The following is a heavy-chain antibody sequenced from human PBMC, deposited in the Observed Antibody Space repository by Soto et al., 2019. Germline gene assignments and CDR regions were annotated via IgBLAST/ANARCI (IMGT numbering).Heavy chain of an antibody. CDR2: INAGNGNT. CDR1: GYTFTSYA. CDR3: ARGPGGPDGPGDY. J-gene: IGHJ4*02. D-gene: IGHD2-15*01. Sequence: QVQLVQSGAEVKKPGASVKVSCKASGYTFTSYAMHWVRQAPGQRLEWMGWINAGNGNTKYSKKFQGRVTITRDTAASTAYMELRSLRSEDTAVYYCARGPGGPDGPGDYWGQGTLVTVSS. V-gene: IGHV1-3*01.